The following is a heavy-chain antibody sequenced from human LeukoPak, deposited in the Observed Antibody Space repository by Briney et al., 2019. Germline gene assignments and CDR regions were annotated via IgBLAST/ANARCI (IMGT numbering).Heavy chain of an antibody. CDR2: IYTSGST. CDR1: GGSISSGSYY. D-gene: IGHD1-26*01. CDR3: ARDMESSYYYYYYMDV. V-gene: IGHV4-61*02. Sequence: SETLSLTCTVSGGSISSGSYYWSWIRQPAGEGLEWIGRIYTSGSTNYNPSLKSRVTISVDMSKNQFSLKLSSVTAADTAVYYCARDMESSYYYYYYMDVWGKGTTVTVSS. J-gene: IGHJ6*03.